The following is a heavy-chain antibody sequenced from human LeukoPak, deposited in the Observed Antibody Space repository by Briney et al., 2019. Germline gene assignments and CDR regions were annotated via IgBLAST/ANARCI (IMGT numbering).Heavy chain of an antibody. CDR2: IYPGDSDS. Sequence: GESLKISCKGSGYSFTTYWIGWVRQMPGKGLEWMGIIYPGDSDSKYSPSFHGQVTISADTSSSTAYLQWRSLKAADTAGYYCARGYNYVYWGQGTLVTVCS. CDR1: GYSFTTYW. CDR3: ARGYNYVY. J-gene: IGHJ4*02. V-gene: IGHV5-51*01. D-gene: IGHD5-24*01.